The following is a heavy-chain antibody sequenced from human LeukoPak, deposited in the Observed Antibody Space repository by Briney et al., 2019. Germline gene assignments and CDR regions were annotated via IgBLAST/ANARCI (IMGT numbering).Heavy chain of an antibody. CDR2: IKEDGSEK. D-gene: IGHD2-2*01. Sequence: TGGSLRLSCAASGLTFSSYWMSWVRQAPGKGLEWVANIKEDGSEKNYVDSVKGRFTISRDNAKNSLYLQMNSLRAGDTAVYYCAREKVVPAGVNYYYYGMDVWGQGTTVTVSS. V-gene: IGHV3-7*01. J-gene: IGHJ6*02. CDR1: GLTFSSYW. CDR3: AREKVVPAGVNYYYYGMDV.